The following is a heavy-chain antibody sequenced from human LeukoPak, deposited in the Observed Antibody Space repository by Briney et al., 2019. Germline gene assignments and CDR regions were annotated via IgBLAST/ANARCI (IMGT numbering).Heavy chain of an antibody. Sequence: GGSLRLSCAASGFTVSSNYMSWVRQAPGKGLEWVSLIYSGGSTYYADSVKGRFTISRDNSKNTLYLQMNSLRAEDTAVYYCAKEIWPTVTTPGWTYFDYWGQGALVTVSS. J-gene: IGHJ4*02. CDR3: AKEIWPTVTTPGWTYFDY. D-gene: IGHD4-17*01. CDR1: GFTVSSNY. CDR2: IYSGGST. V-gene: IGHV3-53*05.